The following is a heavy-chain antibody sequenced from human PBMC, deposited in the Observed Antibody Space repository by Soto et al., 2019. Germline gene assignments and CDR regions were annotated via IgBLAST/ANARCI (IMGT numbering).Heavy chain of an antibody. CDR1: GGSISSYY. Sequence: PSETLSLTCTVSGGSISSYYWSWIRQPPGKGLEWIGYIYYSGSTNYNPSLKSRVTISVDTSKNQFSLKLSSVTAAHTAVYYCARGPYRYGSGSYYKVDYYYGMDVWGQGTTVTVSS. CDR2: IYYSGST. V-gene: IGHV4-59*01. J-gene: IGHJ6*02. D-gene: IGHD3-10*01. CDR3: ARGPYRYGSGSYYKVDYYYGMDV.